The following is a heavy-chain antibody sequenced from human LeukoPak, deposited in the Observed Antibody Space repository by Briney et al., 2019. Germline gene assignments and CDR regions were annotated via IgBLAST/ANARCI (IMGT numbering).Heavy chain of an antibody. Sequence: TGGSLRLSCAASGFTFSSYWMHWVRQAPGKGLIWVSRINSDGRSTRYADSVKGRFTMSRDNAKNTLYLQMNSLRVEDTAVYYCVRDGDGDYPIDSWGQGTLVTVSS. J-gene: IGHJ4*02. CDR2: INSDGRST. V-gene: IGHV3-74*01. CDR3: VRDGDGDYPIDS. CDR1: GFTFSSYW. D-gene: IGHD4-17*01.